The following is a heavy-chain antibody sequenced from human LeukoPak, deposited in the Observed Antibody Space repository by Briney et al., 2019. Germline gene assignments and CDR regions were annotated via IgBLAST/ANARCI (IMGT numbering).Heavy chain of an antibody. Sequence: GGSLRLSCAASGFTFRRYALSWVRQTPGKGLEWVSAISGSGSKTYYADSVKGRFTISRDIPKNTLYLQMNSLRVEDTAVYYCAKVRSNSVPFDAFDIWGQGTMVTVSS. CDR3: AKVRSNSVPFDAFDI. D-gene: IGHD4-11*01. J-gene: IGHJ3*02. CDR1: GFTFRRYA. V-gene: IGHV3-23*01. CDR2: ISGSGSKT.